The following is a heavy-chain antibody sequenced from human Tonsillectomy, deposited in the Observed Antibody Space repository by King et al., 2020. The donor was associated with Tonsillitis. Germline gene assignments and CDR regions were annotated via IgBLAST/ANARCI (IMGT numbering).Heavy chain of an antibody. V-gene: IGHV3-23*04. CDR1: GFTFSGYA. J-gene: IGHJ3*02. CDR3: AKDRAGSGTYFSSAFDI. D-gene: IGHD1-26*01. Sequence: VQLVESGGGSVQPGGSLRLSCAASGFTFSGYAMNWVRQAPGKGLEWVSGISGSGGSTYYADSVKGRFTISRDNAKNTLYVQMNSLRAEDTALYFCAKDRAGSGTYFSSAFDIWGQGTVVTVSS. CDR2: ISGSGGST.